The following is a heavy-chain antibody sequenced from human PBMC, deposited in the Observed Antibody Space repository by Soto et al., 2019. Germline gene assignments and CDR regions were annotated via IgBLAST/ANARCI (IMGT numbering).Heavy chain of an antibody. CDR1: GGTFSNHA. CDR3: AREVAADGTFREDVFDI. V-gene: IGHV1-69*12. CDR2: IIPIFSTT. J-gene: IGHJ3*02. D-gene: IGHD6-13*01. Sequence: QVHLVQSGAEVKKPGSSVKVSCKAPGGTFSNHAITWVRQAPGQGLEWMGRIIPIFSTTNYAQKFQGRVTMTADESTITAYLELSSLKQDDTALYYCAREVAADGTFREDVFDIWGQGTLVTVSS.